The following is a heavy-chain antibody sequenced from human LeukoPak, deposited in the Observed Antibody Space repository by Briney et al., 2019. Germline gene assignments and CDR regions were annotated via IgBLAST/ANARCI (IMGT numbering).Heavy chain of an antibody. J-gene: IGHJ4*02. V-gene: IGHV3-7*04. CDR1: AFTFSSYW. CDR2: IKQDGSEK. CDR3: ARTITMVRGVITYFDY. Sequence: GGSLRLPCAASAFTFSSYWMSWVRQAPGKGLEWVANIKQDGSEKYYVDSVKGRFTISRDNAKNSLYLQMNSLRAEDTAVYYCARTITMVRGVITYFDYWGQGTLVTVSS. D-gene: IGHD3-10*01.